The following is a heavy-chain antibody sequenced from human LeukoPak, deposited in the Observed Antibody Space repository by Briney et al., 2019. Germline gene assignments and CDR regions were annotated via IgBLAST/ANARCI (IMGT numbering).Heavy chain of an antibody. Sequence: SETLSLTCTVSGASISSYYWSWIRQPPGKGLEWIGYTFHSGSTNYNPSLKSRVTISVDTSKNQFSLKLSSVTAADTAVYYCARESERWPFDYWGQGTLVAVSS. CDR3: ARESERWPFDY. CDR2: TFHSGST. J-gene: IGHJ4*02. D-gene: IGHD5-24*01. V-gene: IGHV4-59*01. CDR1: GASISSYY.